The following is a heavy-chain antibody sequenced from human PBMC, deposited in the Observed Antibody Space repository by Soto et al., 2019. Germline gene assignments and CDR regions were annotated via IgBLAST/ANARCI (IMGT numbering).Heavy chain of an antibody. V-gene: IGHV5-10-1*01. CDR1: GYSFTRYW. D-gene: IGHD2-8*01. CDR2: IDPSDSYT. J-gene: IGHJ6*02. Sequence: PGEFLTISSTCSGYSFTRYWISWVRQMPGKGLEWMGRIDPSDSYTNYSPSFQGHVTISADKSISTAYLQWSSLKASDTAMYYCARLNGFSHDHYYYGMDVWGQGTTVPVSS. CDR3: ARLNGFSHDHYYYGMDV.